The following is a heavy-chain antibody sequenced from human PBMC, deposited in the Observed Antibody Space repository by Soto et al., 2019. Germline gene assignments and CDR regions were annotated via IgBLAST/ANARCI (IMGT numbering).Heavy chain of an antibody. J-gene: IGHJ4*02. Sequence: EVQLVETGGGLIQPGGSLRLSCAASGFSVGSNYMTWVRQSPGKGLEWVSLIYSNGDTDYADSVKGRFSITRDNFKNTLYLQMNNRRAYDTAVYHCARKSDSSPVPEADGVWGRGTLVTVSS. D-gene: IGHD2-8*01. CDR1: GFSVGSNY. CDR3: ARKSDSSPVPEADGV. V-gene: IGHV3-53*02. CDR2: IYSNGDT.